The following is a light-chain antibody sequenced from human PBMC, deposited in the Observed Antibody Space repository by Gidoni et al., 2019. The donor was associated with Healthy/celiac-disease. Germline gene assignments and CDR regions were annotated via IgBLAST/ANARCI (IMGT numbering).Light chain of an antibody. J-gene: IGKJ4*01. CDR2: LGS. V-gene: IGKV2-28*01. CDR1: QSLLHSNGYNY. Sequence: DIVMTQSPLSLPVTPGEPASIYCRPSQSLLHSNGYNYLDWYLQKPGQSPQLLIYLGSNRASGVPERFSGSGSGTDFTLKISRVEAEDVGVYYCMQALQTPPLFGGGTKVEIK. CDR3: MQALQTPPL.